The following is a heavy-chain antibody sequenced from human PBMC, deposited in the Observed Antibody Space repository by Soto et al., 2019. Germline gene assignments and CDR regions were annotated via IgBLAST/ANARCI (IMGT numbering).Heavy chain of an antibody. CDR2: IIPILGIA. CDR3: ARDEPDYGDLVPFDY. J-gene: IGHJ4*02. Sequence: QVQLVQCGAEVKKPGSSVKVSCKASGGTFSSYTISWVRQAPGQGHEWMGRIIPILGIANYAQKFQGRVTITADKSTSTAYMELSSVRSEDTAVYYCARDEPDYGDLVPFDYWGQGTLVTVSS. CDR1: GGTFSSYT. V-gene: IGHV1-69*08. D-gene: IGHD4-17*01.